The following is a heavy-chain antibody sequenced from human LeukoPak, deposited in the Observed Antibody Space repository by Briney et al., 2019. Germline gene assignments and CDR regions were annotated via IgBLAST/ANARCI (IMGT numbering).Heavy chain of an antibody. CDR1: GFTFSSYW. Sequence: GGSLRLSCAASGFTFSSYWMSWVRQAPGKGLEWVANIKQDGSEKYYVDSVKGRFTISRDNAKNSLYLQMNSLRAEDTAVYYCARVSRGYCSSTGCPRTAEYFQHWGQGTLVTVSS. V-gene: IGHV3-7*03. J-gene: IGHJ1*01. CDR2: IKQDGSEK. CDR3: ARVSRGYCSSTGCPRTAEYFQH. D-gene: IGHD2-2*01.